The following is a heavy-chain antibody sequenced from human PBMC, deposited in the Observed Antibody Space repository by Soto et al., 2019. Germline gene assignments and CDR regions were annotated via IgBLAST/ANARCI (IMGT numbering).Heavy chain of an antibody. V-gene: IGHV3-74*01. J-gene: IGHJ4*02. CDR1: GFTFSNYW. CDR3: ASTFDYYDSSGYYYAPFDY. Sequence: GGSLRLSCVGSGFTFSNYWMHWVRQAPGKGLEWVSRVKSDGSSTSYADSVKGRFTISRDNAKNTLYLQMNSLRAEDTAVYYWASTFDYYDSSGYYYAPFDYWGQGTLVTVSS. D-gene: IGHD3-22*01. CDR2: VKSDGSST.